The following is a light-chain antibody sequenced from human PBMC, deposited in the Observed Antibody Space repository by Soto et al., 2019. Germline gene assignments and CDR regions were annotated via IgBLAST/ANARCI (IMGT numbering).Light chain of an antibody. CDR1: QSVGTY. CDR2: DSS. J-gene: IGKJ4*01. V-gene: IGKV3-11*01. CDR3: QQRSDWPST. Sequence: EIVLTQSPATLSLSPGERATLSCRASQSVGTYFAWYQQKPGQAPRLLIYDSSNRATGIPARFSGSGSGTDFTLTISSLETEDFAVYYCQQRSDWPSTCGGGTKVEIK.